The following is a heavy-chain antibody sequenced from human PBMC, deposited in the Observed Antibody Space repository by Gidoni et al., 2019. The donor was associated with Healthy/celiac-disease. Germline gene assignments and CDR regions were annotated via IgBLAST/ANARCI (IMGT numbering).Heavy chain of an antibody. V-gene: IGHV3-15*01. Sequence: EVQLVESGGGLVKPGGPLRLSCSASGFTFSNAWLSWVRQAPGKWLEWVGRIKSKTDGGTKDYAAPVKGRFTISRDDSKNTLYLQMNSLKTEDTAVYYCTTDYDILTGYGDDAFDIWGQGTMVTVSS. CDR3: TTDYDILTGYGDDAFDI. J-gene: IGHJ3*02. D-gene: IGHD3-9*01. CDR1: GFTFSNAW. CDR2: IKSKTDGGTK.